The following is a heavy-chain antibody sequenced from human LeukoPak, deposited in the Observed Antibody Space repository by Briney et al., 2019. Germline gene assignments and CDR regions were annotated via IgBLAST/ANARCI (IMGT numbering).Heavy chain of an antibody. CDR1: GGSFNSYY. V-gene: IGHV4-59*01. CDR2: IYSGGST. CDR3: ARGSFIVGATIIDY. J-gene: IGHJ4*02. D-gene: IGHD1-26*01. Sequence: KPSETLSLTCTVSGGSFNSYYWSWIRQPPGKGLEWIGYIYSGGSTNYNPSLKSRVTTSVDTSKNQFSLKLSSVTAADSAVYYCARGSFIVGATIIDYWGQGTLVTVSS.